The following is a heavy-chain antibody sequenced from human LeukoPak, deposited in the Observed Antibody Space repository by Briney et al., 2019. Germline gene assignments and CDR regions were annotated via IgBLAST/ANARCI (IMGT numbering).Heavy chain of an antibody. CDR2: MYISGST. V-gene: IGHV4-4*07. CDR1: GGSITSYY. Sequence: PSETLSLTCTVSGGSITSYYWNWIRQPAGKGLEWIGRMYISGSTNYNPSLKSRVTMSLDTSKNQFSLRLSSVTAADTAVYYCARVGPGTKRGNYPPYGRDVGGKGTTVPVSS. CDR3: ARVGPGTKRGNYPPYGRDV. D-gene: IGHD1-1*01. J-gene: IGHJ6*04.